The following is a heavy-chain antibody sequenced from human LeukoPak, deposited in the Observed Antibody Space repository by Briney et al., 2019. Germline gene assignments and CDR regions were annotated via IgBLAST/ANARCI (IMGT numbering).Heavy chain of an antibody. CDR3: AKGDTVTSNFDY. D-gene: IGHD4-17*01. CDR2: ITGNGGTT. V-gene: IGHV3-23*01. Sequence: GGSLRLSCAASGFTFSTYTMNWVRQAPGKGLEWVSAITGNGGTTYHADSVKGRFTISRDNSKNTLYLQMNSLRVEDTAVYYCAKGDTVTSNFDYWGQGTLVTVSS. J-gene: IGHJ4*02. CDR1: GFTFSTYT.